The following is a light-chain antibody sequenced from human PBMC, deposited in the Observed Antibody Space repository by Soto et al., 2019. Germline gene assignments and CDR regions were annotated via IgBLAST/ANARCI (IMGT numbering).Light chain of an antibody. V-gene: IGLV1-40*01. J-gene: IGLJ1*01. CDR3: QSYDSSLSADV. Sequence: QSVLTQPPSVSGAPGQRVTISCTGSSSNIGAGYDVHWYQQLPGTAPKLLIYGNINRPSGVPDRFSGSKSATSASLAITGLQAEDEADYYCQSYDSSLSADVFGTGTKLTVL. CDR2: GNI. CDR1: SSNIGAGYD.